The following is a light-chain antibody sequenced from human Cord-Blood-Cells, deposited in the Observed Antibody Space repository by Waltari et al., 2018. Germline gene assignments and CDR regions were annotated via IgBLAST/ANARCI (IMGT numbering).Light chain of an antibody. CDR3: CSYAGSYV. CDR1: SSDVGGYNY. V-gene: IGLV2-11*01. Sequence: QSALTQPRPVSGSPGQSVTISCTGTSSDVGGYNYVPWYQQHPGKAPKLMIYDVSKRPSGVPDRFSGSKSGNTASLTISGLQAEDEADYYCCSYAGSYVFGGGTKLTVL. CDR2: DVS. J-gene: IGLJ2*01.